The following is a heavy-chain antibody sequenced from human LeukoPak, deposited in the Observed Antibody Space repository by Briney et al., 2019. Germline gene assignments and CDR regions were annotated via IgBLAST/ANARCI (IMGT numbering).Heavy chain of an antibody. CDR2: LSYGGTNK. CDR1: GFTFSDYA. CDR3: ARDRSGYANDAFDF. D-gene: IGHD3-3*01. V-gene: IGHV3-30-3*01. Sequence: GGSLRLSCAASGFTFSDYAMHWVRQAPGKGLEWVAVLSYGGTNKYYADSVKGRFTISRDNSKNTTFLQMNSLRAEDTAVYHCARDRSGYANDAFDFWGQGTMVTVSS. J-gene: IGHJ3*01.